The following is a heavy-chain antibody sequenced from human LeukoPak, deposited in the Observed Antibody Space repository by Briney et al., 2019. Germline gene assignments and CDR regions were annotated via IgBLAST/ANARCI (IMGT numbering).Heavy chain of an antibody. CDR3: ARIYSNGWPDY. CDR2: IKSDGSTT. Sequence: PGGSLRLSCVASGFSFSSYWMHWVRQAPGTGLVWVARIKSDGSTTNYADFVKGRFTISRDNAKNSLYLQMNSLRGEDTAVYYCARIYSNGWPDYWGQGTLVTVSS. D-gene: IGHD6-19*01. J-gene: IGHJ4*02. V-gene: IGHV3-74*01. CDR1: GFSFSSYW.